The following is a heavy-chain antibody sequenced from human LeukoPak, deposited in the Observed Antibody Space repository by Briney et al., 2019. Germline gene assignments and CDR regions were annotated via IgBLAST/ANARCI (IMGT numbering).Heavy chain of an antibody. CDR1: GFTFSNAW. CDR2: IKSKTDGGTT. V-gene: IGHV3-15*07. D-gene: IGHD3-16*02. CDR3: TTDTRDYVWGSYRHNLFDY. J-gene: IGHJ4*02. Sequence: GGSLRLSGAASGFTFSNAWMNWVRQAPGKGLEWVGRIKSKTDGGTTDYAAPVKGRFTISRDDSKNTLYLQMNSLKTEDTAVYYCTTDTRDYVWGSYRHNLFDYWGQGTLVTVSS.